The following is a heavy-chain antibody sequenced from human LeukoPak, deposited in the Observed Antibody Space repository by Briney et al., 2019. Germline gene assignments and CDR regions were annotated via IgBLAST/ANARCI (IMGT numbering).Heavy chain of an antibody. V-gene: IGHV3-23*01. CDR3: AKGRDTSGRQNFDF. D-gene: IGHD6-19*01. Sequence: PGGSLTLSCEVSGFTLTSYARHWARQAPGKGREWVSSISASGSGTFYTDSMSGRFTISRDNAKKTLFLQMKNLRLGDTALYYCAKGRDTSGRQNFDFWGQGTLVTVSS. CDR2: ISASGSGT. CDR1: GFTLTSYA. J-gene: IGHJ4*02.